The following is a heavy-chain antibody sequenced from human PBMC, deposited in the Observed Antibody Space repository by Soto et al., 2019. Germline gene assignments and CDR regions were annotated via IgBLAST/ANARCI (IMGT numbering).Heavy chain of an antibody. CDR1: GGSFSGYY. Sequence: SETLSLTCAVYGGSFSGYYWSWIRQPPGKGLEWIGEINHSGSTNYNPSLKSRVTISVDTSKNQFSLKLSSVTAADTAVYYCARKRRYSSSWYGYWGQGTLVTVSS. J-gene: IGHJ4*02. D-gene: IGHD6-13*01. CDR2: INHSGST. CDR3: ARKRRYSSSWYGY. V-gene: IGHV4-34*01.